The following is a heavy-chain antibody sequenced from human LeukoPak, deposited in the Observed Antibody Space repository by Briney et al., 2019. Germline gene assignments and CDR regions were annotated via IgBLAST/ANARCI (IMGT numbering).Heavy chain of an antibody. CDR3: ARLRGHDILGWFDP. J-gene: IGHJ5*02. CDR2: IYPDDSDT. V-gene: IGHV5-51*01. CDR1: GYXFTSYW. D-gene: IGHD3-9*01. Sequence: GESLKISCKGSGYXFTSYWICWVRQVPGRGLEWMGIIYPDDSDTRYSPSFQGQVTISADKSISTAYLQWSSLMASDTAMYYCARLRGHDILGWFDPWGQGTLVTVSS.